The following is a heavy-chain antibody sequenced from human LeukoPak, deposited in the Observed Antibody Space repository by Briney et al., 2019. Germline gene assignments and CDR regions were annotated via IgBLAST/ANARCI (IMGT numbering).Heavy chain of an antibody. CDR3: ARDFGTTVTTKKKAPFDY. D-gene: IGHD4-17*01. Sequence: ASVKVSCKASGGTFSSYAISWVRQAPGQGLEWMGRIIPILGIANYAQKFQGRVTITADKSTSTAYMELSSLRSEDTAVYYCARDFGTTVTTKKKAPFDYWGQGTLVTVSS. CDR1: GGTFSSYA. V-gene: IGHV1-69*04. CDR2: IIPILGIA. J-gene: IGHJ4*02.